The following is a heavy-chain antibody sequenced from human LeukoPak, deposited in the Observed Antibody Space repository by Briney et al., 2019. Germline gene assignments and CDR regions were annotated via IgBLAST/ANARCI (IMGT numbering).Heavy chain of an antibody. D-gene: IGHD4-17*01. CDR1: GFTFSSNW. V-gene: IGHV3-7*01. CDR2: INQDGSAK. J-gene: IGHJ4*02. CDR3: ARDDKNYGDYVDY. Sequence: GGSLRLPCAASGFTFSSNWMSWVRLAPGKGLEWVANINQDGSAKYYADSVKGRFTISRDNAKNLLYLQMNSLRAEDTAVYYCARDDKNYGDYVDYWGQGTLVTVSS.